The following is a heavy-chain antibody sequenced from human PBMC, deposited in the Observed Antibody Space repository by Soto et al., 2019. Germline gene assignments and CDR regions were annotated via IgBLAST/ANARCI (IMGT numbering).Heavy chain of an antibody. CDR3: ARARTYYVFWSGPVSVYGMAV. J-gene: IGHJ6*01. Sequence: AASVKVSCKASGYTFTSYGISWVRQAPGQGLEWMGWISAYNGDTNYAQKLQGRVTMTTDTSTSTAYMELRSLRSDDTAVYYCARARTYYVFWSGPVSVYGMAVWGQETTVTVS. D-gene: IGHD3-3*01. CDR1: GYTFTSYG. CDR2: ISAYNGDT. V-gene: IGHV1-18*04.